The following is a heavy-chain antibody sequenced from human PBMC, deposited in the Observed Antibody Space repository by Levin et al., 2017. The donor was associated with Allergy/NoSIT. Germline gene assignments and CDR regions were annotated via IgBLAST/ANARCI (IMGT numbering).Heavy chain of an antibody. Sequence: ASVKVSCKASGYTFTSFGINWVRQAPGQGLEWMGWISPYTGNTKYAQNLQGRVILTTDTSTTTAYMELRSLRSDDTAVYYCAREGPSRISFWPFQHWGQGTLVNVSP. J-gene: IGHJ1*01. D-gene: IGHD2-15*01. CDR3: AREGPSRISFWPFQH. CDR1: GYTFTSFG. V-gene: IGHV1-18*01. CDR2: ISPYTGNT.